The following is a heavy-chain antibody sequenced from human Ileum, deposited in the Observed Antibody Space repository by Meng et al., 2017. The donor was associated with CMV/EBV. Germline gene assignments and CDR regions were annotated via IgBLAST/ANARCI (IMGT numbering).Heavy chain of an antibody. V-gene: IGHV1-2*02. J-gene: IGHJ4*02. Sequence: SCQASGNTFTDFYIHWVRQAPGQGLEWMGRMSPVSGDANYAQKFQGRVTMTRDTSISTAYMELRSLRSDDTAVYYCATVDVYESIGVWGQGTLVTVSS. CDR2: MSPVSGDA. CDR1: GNTFTDFY. D-gene: IGHD6-6*01. CDR3: ATVDVYESIGV.